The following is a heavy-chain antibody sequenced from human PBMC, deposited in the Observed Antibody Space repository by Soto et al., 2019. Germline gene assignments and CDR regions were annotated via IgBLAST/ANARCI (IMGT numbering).Heavy chain of an antibody. Sequence: SETLSLTCTVSGGSISSGDYYWSWIRQPPGKGLEWIGYISYSGSSDYSPSLQSRVILSVDTSKNQFSLKLASVTAADTAVYYCARDRRFYYGSGSYWYYGMDVWGQGTTVTVSS. CDR2: ISYSGSS. D-gene: IGHD3-10*01. J-gene: IGHJ6*02. CDR3: ARDRRFYYGSGSYWYYGMDV. CDR1: GGSISSGDYY. V-gene: IGHV4-30-4*01.